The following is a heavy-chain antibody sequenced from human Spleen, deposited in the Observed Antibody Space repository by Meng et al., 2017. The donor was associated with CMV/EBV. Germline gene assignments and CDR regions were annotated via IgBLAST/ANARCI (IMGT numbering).Heavy chain of an antibody. V-gene: IGHV3-20*04. CDR2: INWNGGST. J-gene: IGHJ4*02. Sequence: GGSLRLSCAASGFTFSNYAMTWFRQAPGKGLEWVSGINWNGGSTGYADTVKGRFTISRDNAKNSLYLQMNSLRAEDTALYYCARGRDSIPYYFDYWGQGTLVTVSS. CDR3: ARGRDSIPYYFDY. CDR1: GFTFSNYA. D-gene: IGHD4-11*01.